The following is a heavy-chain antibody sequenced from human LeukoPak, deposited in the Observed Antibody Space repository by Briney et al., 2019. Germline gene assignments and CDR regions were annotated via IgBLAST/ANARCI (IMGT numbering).Heavy chain of an antibody. V-gene: IGHV3-11*01. D-gene: IGHD3-22*01. CDR1: GFTFSDYY. CDR3: ANHPSSGYPSDY. CDR2: ISSSGSTI. J-gene: IGHJ4*02. Sequence: GGSLRLSCAASGFTFSDYYMSWIRQAPGKGLEWVSYISSSGSTISYADSVKGRFTISRDNAKNSLYLQMNSLRAEDTAVYYCANHPSSGYPSDYWGQGTLVTVSS.